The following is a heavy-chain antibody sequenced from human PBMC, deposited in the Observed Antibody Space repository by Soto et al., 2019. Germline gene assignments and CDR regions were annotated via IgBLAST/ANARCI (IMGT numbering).Heavy chain of an antibody. CDR3: ARVLLHWPRFDP. D-gene: IGHD2-15*01. CDR1: GFTFSSYW. V-gene: IGHV3-74*01. J-gene: IGHJ5*02. CDR2: INSDGSST. Sequence: GGSLRLSCAASGFTFSSYWVHWVRQAPGKGLVWVSRINSDGSSTSYADSVKGRFTISRDNAKNTLYLQMNSLRAEDTAVYYCARVLLHWPRFDPWGQGTLVTVSS.